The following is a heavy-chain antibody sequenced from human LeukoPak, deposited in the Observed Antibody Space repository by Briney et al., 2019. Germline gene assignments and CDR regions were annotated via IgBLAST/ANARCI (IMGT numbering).Heavy chain of an antibody. CDR3: ARDGHYGDYVWFDP. CDR2: IYTSGST. D-gene: IGHD4-17*01. J-gene: IGHJ5*02. CDR1: GGSLSSYY. V-gene: IGHV4-4*07. Sequence: PSETLSLTCTVSGGSLSSYYWSWLRQPAGKGLEWIGRIYTSGSTNYNPSLKSRVTMSVDTSKNQFSLKLSSVTAADTAVYYCARDGHYGDYVWFDPWGQGTLVTVSS.